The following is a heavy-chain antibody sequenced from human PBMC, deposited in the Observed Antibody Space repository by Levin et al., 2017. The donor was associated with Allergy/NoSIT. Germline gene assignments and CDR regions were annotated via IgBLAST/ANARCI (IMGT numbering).Heavy chain of an antibody. D-gene: IGHD1-1*01. V-gene: IGHV1-2*02. CDR2: ISPNSGAT. J-gene: IGHJ5*02. Sequence: GESLKISCKASGYTFSDYCIHWLRQAPGQGLEWMGWISPNSGATTYAQRFQGRVTMTRDTSIDTAYMELSRLRSDDAAVYYCARGNLRTTATTGLDWFDPWGHGTLVTVSS. CDR3: ARGNLRTTATTGLDWFDP. CDR1: GYTFSDYC.